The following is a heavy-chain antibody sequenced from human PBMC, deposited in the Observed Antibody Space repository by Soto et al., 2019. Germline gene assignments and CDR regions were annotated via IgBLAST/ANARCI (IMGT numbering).Heavy chain of an antibody. CDR3: ARTHLGTFDY. D-gene: IGHD3-16*01. Sequence: PSETLSLTCTVSGGSISSGGYYWSWIRQHPGKGLEWIGYIYYSGSTYYNPSLKSRVTISVDTSKNQFSLKLSSVTAADTAVYYCARTHLGTFDYWGQGTLVTVSS. V-gene: IGHV4-31*03. J-gene: IGHJ4*02. CDR1: GGSISSGGYY. CDR2: IYYSGST.